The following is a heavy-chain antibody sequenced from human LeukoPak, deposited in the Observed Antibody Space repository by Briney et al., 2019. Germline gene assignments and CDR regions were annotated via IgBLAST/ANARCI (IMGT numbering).Heavy chain of an antibody. D-gene: IGHD1-26*01. CDR1: GFTFSSYP. J-gene: IGHJ2*01. Sequence: PGGSLTLSCAASGFTFSSYPMSWLRQAPCKGLDWVSAINCSGGSTYYADSVKGRFTISRDNSKNTLYLQMNSLRAEDTAVYYCAKAPSWGATASKGSWYFDLWGRGTLVTVSS. CDR2: INCSGGST. V-gene: IGHV3-23*01. CDR3: AKAPSWGATASKGSWYFDL.